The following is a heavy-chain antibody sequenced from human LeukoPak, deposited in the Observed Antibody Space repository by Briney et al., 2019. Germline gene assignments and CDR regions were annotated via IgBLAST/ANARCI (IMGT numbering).Heavy chain of an antibody. J-gene: IGHJ4*02. CDR1: GGSFSGYY. CDR2: MYTGGGR. Sequence: QASETLSLTCAVYGGSFSGYYWSWVRQPPGKGLEWVSVMYTGGGRYYGDSVKGRFTISRDNSKNTVFLQMNSLRVEDTALYYCTRGQSYCGADCYSDWGQGTLVTVSS. V-gene: IGHV3-66*01. CDR3: TRGQSYCGADCYSD. D-gene: IGHD2-21*02.